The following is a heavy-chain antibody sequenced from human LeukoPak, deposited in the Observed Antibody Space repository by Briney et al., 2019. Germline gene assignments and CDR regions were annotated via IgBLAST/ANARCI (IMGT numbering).Heavy chain of an antibody. CDR3: ASAYCSSTSCYTWGQFDY. Sequence: GASVKVSCKASGYTFTSYDINWVRQATGQGFEWMGWMNPNSGNTGYAQKFQGRVTMTRNTSISTAYMELSRLRSDDTAVYYCASAYCSSTSCYTWGQFDYWGQGTLVTVSS. J-gene: IGHJ4*02. CDR2: MNPNSGNT. V-gene: IGHV1-8*01. CDR1: GYTFTSYD. D-gene: IGHD2-2*02.